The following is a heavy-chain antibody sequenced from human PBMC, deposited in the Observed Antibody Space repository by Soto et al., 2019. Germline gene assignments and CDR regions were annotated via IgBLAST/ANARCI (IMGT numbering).Heavy chain of an antibody. V-gene: IGHV1-69*01. D-gene: IGHD3-3*01. J-gene: IGHJ5*02. CDR1: GGTFSSYA. Sequence: QVQLVQSGAEVTKPGSSVKVSCKASGGTFSSYAISWLRQAPGQGLEWMGGIIPIFGTANYAQKFQGRVTITADESTSTAYMELSSLRSEDTAVYYCAREGVRFLEWPGRWFAPWRQGTLVTVSS. CDR2: IIPIFGTA. CDR3: AREGVRFLEWPGRWFAP.